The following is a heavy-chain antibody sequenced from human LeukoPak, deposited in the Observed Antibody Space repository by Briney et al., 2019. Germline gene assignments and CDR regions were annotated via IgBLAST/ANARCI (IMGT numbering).Heavy chain of an antibody. Sequence: SETLSLTCTVSGGSISSYYWSWIRQPPGKGLEWIGYIYYSGSTNYNPSLKSRVTISVDTSKNQFSLKLSSVTAADTAVYYRARGYCSGGSCYGPWGQGTLVTVSS. CDR1: GGSISSYY. CDR3: ARGYCSGGSCYGP. CDR2: IYYSGST. D-gene: IGHD2-15*01. J-gene: IGHJ5*02. V-gene: IGHV4-59*01.